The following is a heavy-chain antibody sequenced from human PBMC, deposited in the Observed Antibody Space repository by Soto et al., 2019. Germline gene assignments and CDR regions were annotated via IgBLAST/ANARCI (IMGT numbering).Heavy chain of an antibody. CDR3: AQRGTIFEPSTRYYYYYGMDV. V-gene: IGHV3-23*01. CDR2: ISGSGGST. CDR1: GFTFSSYA. Sequence: PGGSLRLSCAASGFTFSSYAMSWVRQAPGKGLEWVSAISGSGGSTYYADSVKGRFTISRDNSKNTLYLQMNSLRAEDTAVYYCAQRGTIFEPSTRYYYYYGMDVWGQGTKVTV. J-gene: IGHJ6*02. D-gene: IGHD3-3*01.